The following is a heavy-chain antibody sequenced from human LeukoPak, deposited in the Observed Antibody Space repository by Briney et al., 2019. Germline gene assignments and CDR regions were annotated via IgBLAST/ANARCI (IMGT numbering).Heavy chain of an antibody. CDR3: ARTRKAGFDP. Sequence: PSETLSLTCTVSGGSISSGGYYWSWIRQHPGKGLEWIGYIYHSGSTYYNPSLKSRVTISVDTSKNQFSLKLSSVAAADTAVYYCARTRKAGFDPWGQGTLVTVSS. V-gene: IGHV4-31*03. J-gene: IGHJ5*02. CDR1: GGSISSGGYY. CDR2: IYHSGST.